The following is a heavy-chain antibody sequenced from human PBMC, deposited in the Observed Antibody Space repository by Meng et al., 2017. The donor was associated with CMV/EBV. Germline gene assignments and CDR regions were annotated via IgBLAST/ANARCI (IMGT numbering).Heavy chain of an antibody. CDR1: GFTFSDYY. CDR3: ARNAPIQIITIFGVVTPEYFQH. D-gene: IGHD3-3*01. J-gene: IGHJ1*01. Sequence: LSLTCAASGFTFSDYYMSWIRQAPGKGLEWVSYISSSGSTIYYADSVKGRFTISRDNSKNTLYLQMNSLRAEDTAVYYCARNAPIQIITIFGVVTPEYFQHWGQGTLVTVSS. CDR2: ISSSGSTI. V-gene: IGHV3-11*04.